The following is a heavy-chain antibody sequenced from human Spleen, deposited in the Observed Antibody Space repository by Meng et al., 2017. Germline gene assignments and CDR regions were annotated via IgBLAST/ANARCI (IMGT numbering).Heavy chain of an antibody. J-gene: IGHJ4*02. CDR3: ARGHSSSLGLFDY. V-gene: IGHV1-18*01. CDR1: GYTLSSDG. Sequence: QGQLVQSGAEVKKPGASVKVSCEASGYTLSSDGFSWVRQAPGQGLEWLGWINTYNGKTDYALKFQGRVTMTRDTSTSTVYMELSSLRSEDTAVYYCARGHSSSLGLFDYWGQGTLVTVSS. CDR2: INTYNGKT. D-gene: IGHD6-13*01.